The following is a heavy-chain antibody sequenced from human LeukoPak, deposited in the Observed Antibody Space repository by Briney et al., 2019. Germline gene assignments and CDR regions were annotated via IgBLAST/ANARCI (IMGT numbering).Heavy chain of an antibody. D-gene: IGHD3-22*01. V-gene: IGHV1-2*02. CDR2: INPNSGGT. CDR3: ARDSSITTPRGGFDI. Sequence: GASVKVSCKASGYMFIGYYIHWVRQAPGQGLEWMGWINPNSGGTNSAQKFRGRVTMTRAPSINTAYMEVISLASDDTAVYYCARDSSITTPRGGFDIWGQGTKVTVSS. CDR1: GYMFIGYY. J-gene: IGHJ3*02.